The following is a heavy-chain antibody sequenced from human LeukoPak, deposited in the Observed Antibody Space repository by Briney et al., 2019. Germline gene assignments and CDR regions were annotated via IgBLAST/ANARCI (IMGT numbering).Heavy chain of an antibody. CDR3: ARGAYCGGDCYLGAFDI. CDR2: INPNSGGT. D-gene: IGHD2-21*01. V-gene: IGHV1-2*02. J-gene: IGHJ3*02. Sequence: SVKVSCKASGYTFTGYYMHLVRQAPGQGLEWMGWINPNSGGTNYAQRFQGRVTMTRDTSISTAYMELSRLRSDDTAVYYCARGAYCGGDCYLGAFDIWGQGTMVTVSS. CDR1: GYTFTGYY.